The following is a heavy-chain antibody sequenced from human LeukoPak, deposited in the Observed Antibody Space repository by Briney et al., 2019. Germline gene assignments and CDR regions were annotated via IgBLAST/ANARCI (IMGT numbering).Heavy chain of an antibody. CDR2: FYSGGTT. CDR3: ARASSRSTIFES. V-gene: IGHV3-66*01. D-gene: IGHD5/OR15-5a*01. J-gene: IGHJ4*02. Sequence: GGSLRLSRAASGFSVSNNYMSWVRQAPGKGLEWVSAFYSGGTTYYTDSVKGRFTISTDNSKNTVYLQMNSLTAEDTAVYYCARASSRSTIFESWGPGTLITVAS. CDR1: GFSVSNNY.